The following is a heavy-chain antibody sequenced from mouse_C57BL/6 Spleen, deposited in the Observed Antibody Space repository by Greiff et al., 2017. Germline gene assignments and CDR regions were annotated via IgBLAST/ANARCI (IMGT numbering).Heavy chain of an antibody. CDR3: ARQYSGGSYWDFGG. V-gene: IGHV1-50*01. Sequence: QVQLQQPGAELVKPGASVKLSCKASGYTFTSYWMQWVKQRPGQGLEWIGEIAPSDSYTNYNQKFKGKATLTVDTSASTAYRQLSRLTSEDSAVYDWARQYSGGSYWDFGGWGTGTTGTVSA. CDR1: GYTFTSYW. J-gene: IGHJ1*03. D-gene: IGHD1-1*02. CDR2: IAPSDSYT.